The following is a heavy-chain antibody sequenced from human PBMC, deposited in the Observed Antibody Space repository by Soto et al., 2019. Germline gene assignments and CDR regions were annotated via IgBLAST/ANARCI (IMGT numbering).Heavy chain of an antibody. V-gene: IGHV3-73*01. Sequence: GGSLRLSCAASGFTFSGSAMHWVRQASGKGLEWVGRIRSKANSYATAYAASVKGRFTISRDDSKNTAYLQMNSLKTEDPAVYYCTRHDSGSYYYYGMDVWGQGTTVTVSS. CDR2: IRSKANSYAT. CDR1: GFTFSGSA. J-gene: IGHJ6*02. CDR3: TRHDSGSYYYYGMDV. D-gene: IGHD1-26*01.